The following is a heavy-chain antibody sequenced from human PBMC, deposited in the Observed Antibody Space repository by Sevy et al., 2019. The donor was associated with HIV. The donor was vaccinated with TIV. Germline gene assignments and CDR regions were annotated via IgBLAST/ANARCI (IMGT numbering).Heavy chain of an antibody. CDR1: GFSFISYA. J-gene: IGHJ3*02. D-gene: IGHD2-15*01. CDR2: ISGSDGAT. Sequence: GGSLRLSCAASGFSFISYAMNWVRQAPGKGLERVSAISGSDGATYYADSVKGRFSISRDNSKNTLYLQMDSLRAEDTAVYYCAKDIVAVVGDAFDIWGQGTMVTVSS. V-gene: IGHV3-23*01. CDR3: AKDIVAVVGDAFDI.